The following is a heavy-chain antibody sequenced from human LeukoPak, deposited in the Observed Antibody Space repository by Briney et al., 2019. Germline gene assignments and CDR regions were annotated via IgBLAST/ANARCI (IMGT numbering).Heavy chain of an antibody. CDR2: ISWNSGDI. Sequence: GGSLRRSCAASGFTFGDFAMHWARQAPGKGLEWVSGISWNSGDIGYADSVKGRFTISRDNAKNSLYLQMNSLRVEDTALYYCAKDIRLLSPSGSFDYWGQGTMVSVSS. J-gene: IGHJ4*02. CDR3: AKDIRLLSPSGSFDY. D-gene: IGHD1-26*01. V-gene: IGHV3-9*01. CDR1: GFTFGDFA.